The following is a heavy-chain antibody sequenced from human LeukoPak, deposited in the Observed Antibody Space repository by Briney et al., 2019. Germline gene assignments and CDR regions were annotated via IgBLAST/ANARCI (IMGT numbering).Heavy chain of an antibody. CDR1: GFTFSSYS. D-gene: IGHD5-18*01. CDR3: ARFTPTAMVTADY. V-gene: IGHV3-21*01. CDR2: ISSSSSYI. J-gene: IGHJ4*02. Sequence: GGSLRLSCAASGFTFSSYSMNWVRQAPGKGLEWVSSISSSSSYIYYADSVKGRFTISRDNAKNSLYLQMNSLRAEDTAVCYCARFTPTAMVTADYWGQGTLVTVSS.